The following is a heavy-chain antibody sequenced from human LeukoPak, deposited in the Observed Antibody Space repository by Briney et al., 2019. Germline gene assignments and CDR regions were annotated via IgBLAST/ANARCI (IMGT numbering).Heavy chain of an antibody. V-gene: IGHV3-7*01. CDR3: ASRRFLEWLSSPFDY. CDR2: IKQDGSEK. CDR1: GFTSSSYW. D-gene: IGHD3-3*01. J-gene: IGHJ4*02. Sequence: GGSLRLSCAASGFTSSSYWMSWVRQAPGKGLEWVANIKQDGSEKYYVDSVKGRFTISRDNAKNSLYLQMNSLRAEDTAVYYCASRRFLEWLSSPFDYWGQGTLVTVSS.